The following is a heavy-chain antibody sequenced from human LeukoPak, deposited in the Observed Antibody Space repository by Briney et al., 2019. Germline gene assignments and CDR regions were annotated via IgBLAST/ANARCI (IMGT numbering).Heavy chain of an antibody. Sequence: SETLSLTCTVSGGSISNYYWNWIRQPPGKGLEWIGYVYYTGSTNYNPSLKTRVTMSVDTSKNQFSLNLKSVTPDDTAVYYCARNLIPEQLVMNFWGQGTLVTVSS. J-gene: IGHJ4*02. D-gene: IGHD6-13*01. CDR2: VYYTGST. CDR1: GGSISNYY. CDR3: ARNLIPEQLVMNF. V-gene: IGHV4-59*01.